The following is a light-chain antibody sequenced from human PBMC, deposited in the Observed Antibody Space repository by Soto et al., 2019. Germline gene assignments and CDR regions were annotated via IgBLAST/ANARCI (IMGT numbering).Light chain of an antibody. CDR3: QQYSSYWT. J-gene: IGKJ1*01. CDR1: QSISSR. V-gene: IGKV1-5*03. CDR2: KAS. Sequence: IQRTQSPSTLSEPVGDRVTIACRASQSISSRLAWYQQKPGKAPKLLFYKASSLESGVPSRFSGSGSGTEFTLTISSLQPDDFATYYCQQYSSYWTFGQGTKVDIK.